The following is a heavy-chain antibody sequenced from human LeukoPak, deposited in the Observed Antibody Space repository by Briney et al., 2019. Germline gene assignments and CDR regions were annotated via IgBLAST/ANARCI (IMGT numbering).Heavy chain of an antibody. CDR3: ALVRGPAYYFDY. D-gene: IGHD3-10*01. CDR2: INSDGSST. CDR1: GFTFSSYW. J-gene: IGHJ4*02. Sequence: PGGSLRLSCAASGFTFSSYWMHWVRQAPGKGLVWVSRINSDGSSTSYADSVKGRFTISRDNAKNTLYLQMNSLRAEDTAVYYCALVRGPAYYFDYWGQGTLVTVSS. V-gene: IGHV3-74*01.